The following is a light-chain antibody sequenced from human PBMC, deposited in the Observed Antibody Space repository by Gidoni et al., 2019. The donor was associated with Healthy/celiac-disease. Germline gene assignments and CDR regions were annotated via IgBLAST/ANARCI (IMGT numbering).Light chain of an antibody. J-gene: IGKJ1*01. CDR2: LGS. Sequence: EIVMTQSALSLPVTPGEPASNSCRSLQSLLHSNGYNYLDWYLQKPGQSPQLLIYLGSNRASGVPDRFSGSGSGTDFTLKSSRVEAEDVGVYYCMQALQTPWTFGQGTKVEIK. CDR1: QSLLHSNGYNY. V-gene: IGKV2-28*01. CDR3: MQALQTPWT.